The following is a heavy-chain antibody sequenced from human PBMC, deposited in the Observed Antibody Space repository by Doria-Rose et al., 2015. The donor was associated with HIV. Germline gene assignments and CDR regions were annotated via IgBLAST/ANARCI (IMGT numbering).Heavy chain of an antibody. CDR2: IFSDDER. CDR3: ARIKSSRWYHKYYFDF. Sequence: ITLKESGPVLVKPTETLTLTCTVSGVSLSSPGMGVSWIRQPPGKALEWLANIFSDDERSYKTSPKSRLTISRGTSKSQLVLTMTDMDPVDTATYYCARIKSSRWYHKYYFDFWGQGTLVIVSA. V-gene: IGHV2-26*01. J-gene: IGHJ4*02. CDR1: GVSLSSPGMG. D-gene: IGHD6-13*01.